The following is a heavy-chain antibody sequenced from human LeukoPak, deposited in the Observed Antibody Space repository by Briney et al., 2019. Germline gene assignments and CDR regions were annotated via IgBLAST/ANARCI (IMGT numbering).Heavy chain of an antibody. CDR2: ISYSGST. V-gene: IGHV4-59*08. J-gene: IGHJ4*02. Sequence: KTSETLSLTCTVSGGSISSYYWSWIRQPPGKGLEWIGYISYSGSTNYNPSLKSRVTISVDTSKNQFSLKLTSVTAADTAVYYCAKYRSTSGYVDSWGQGTLVTVSS. CDR1: GGSISSYY. D-gene: IGHD3-22*01. CDR3: AKYRSTSGYVDS.